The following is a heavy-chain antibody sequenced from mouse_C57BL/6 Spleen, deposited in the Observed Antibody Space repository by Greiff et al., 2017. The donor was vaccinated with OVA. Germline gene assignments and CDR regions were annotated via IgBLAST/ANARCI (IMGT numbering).Heavy chain of an antibody. Sequence: VQLQQPGAELVRPGTSVKLSCKASGYTFTSYWMHWVKQRPGQGLEWIGVIDPSDSYTNYNQKFKGKATLTVDTSSSTAYMQFNSLTSEDSAVYYCARYWSYAMDYWGQGTSVTVSS. J-gene: IGHJ4*01. CDR2: IDPSDSYT. CDR1: GYTFTSYW. CDR3: ARYWSYAMDY. V-gene: IGHV1-59*01. D-gene: IGHD4-1*01.